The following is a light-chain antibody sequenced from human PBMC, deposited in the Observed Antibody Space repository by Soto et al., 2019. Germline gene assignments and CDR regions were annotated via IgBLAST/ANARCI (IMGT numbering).Light chain of an antibody. J-gene: IGLJ2*01. CDR3: QSYDSSLSGSVV. CDR2: GNS. V-gene: IGLV1-40*01. CDR1: SSNIGAGYD. Sequence: QSVLTQPPSVSGAPGQRVTISCTGSSSNIGAGYDVHWYQQLPGTAPKLLIYGNSNRPSGVPDRFSGSKSGTSASLAITGVQAEDEAGYYCQSYDSSLSGSVVFGGGTKLTVL.